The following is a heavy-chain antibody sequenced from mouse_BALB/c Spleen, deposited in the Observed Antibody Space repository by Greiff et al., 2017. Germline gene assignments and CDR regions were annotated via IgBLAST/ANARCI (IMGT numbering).Heavy chain of an antibody. V-gene: IGHV1-7*01. J-gene: IGHJ1*01. Sequence: QVQLKESGAELAKPGASVKMSCKASGYTFTSYWMHWVKQRPGQGLEWIGYINPSTGYTEYNQKFKDKATLTADKSSSTAYMQLSSLTSEDSAVYYCASPGRGYFDVWGAGTTVTVSS. CDR2: INPSTGYT. CDR1: GYTFTSYW. CDR3: ASPGRGYFDV.